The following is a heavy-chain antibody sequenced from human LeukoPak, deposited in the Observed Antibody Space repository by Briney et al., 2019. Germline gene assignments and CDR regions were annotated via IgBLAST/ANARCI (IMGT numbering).Heavy chain of an antibody. Sequence: SSETLTLTCTVSGDSVNSYYWSWIRQPPGKGLEWIGYIYYSGSTNYNPSLKSRVTMSIDTSKNQFSLKLTSVTAADTAVYYCARRTPWFGELPWGQGTLVTVSA. D-gene: IGHD3-10*01. J-gene: IGHJ4*02. CDR2: IYYSGST. CDR1: GDSVNSYY. CDR3: ARRTPWFGELP. V-gene: IGHV4-59*02.